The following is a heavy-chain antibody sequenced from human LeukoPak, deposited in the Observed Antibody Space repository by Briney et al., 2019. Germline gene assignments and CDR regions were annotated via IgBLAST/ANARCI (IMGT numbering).Heavy chain of an antibody. D-gene: IGHD6-19*01. Sequence: PGGSLRLSCAASGFTFSSYSMNWVRQAPGKGLEWVSSISSSSSYIYYADSVKARFTISRDNAKNSLYLQMNSLRAEDTAVYYCASSEQWLAHLDYWGQGTLVTVSS. CDR3: ASSEQWLAHLDY. J-gene: IGHJ4*02. CDR1: GFTFSSYS. CDR2: ISSSSSYI. V-gene: IGHV3-21*01.